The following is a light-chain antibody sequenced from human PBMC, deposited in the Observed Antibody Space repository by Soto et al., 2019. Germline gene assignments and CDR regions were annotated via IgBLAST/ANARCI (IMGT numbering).Light chain of an antibody. V-gene: IGKV1-5*01. CDR3: QQYNSYPWT. Sequence: DIQMTQSPFTLSASVGDRVTITCWASQSINARLAWHQQKPGKAPKVLIYDASNLESGVPSRFSGSGSGREFTLTISSLQPDDFATYYCQQYNSYPWTFGQGTKVEIK. J-gene: IGKJ1*01. CDR2: DAS. CDR1: QSINAR.